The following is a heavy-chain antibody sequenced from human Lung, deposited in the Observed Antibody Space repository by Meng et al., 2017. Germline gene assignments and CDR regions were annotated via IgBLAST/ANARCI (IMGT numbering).Heavy chain of an antibody. CDR2: IWYDGSNK. CDR1: GFNFSSYG. V-gene: IGHV3-33*01. CDR3: ARGRYSSSSAVVDY. D-gene: IGHD6-13*01. J-gene: IGHJ4*02. Sequence: SWPGAGFNFSSYGMHWVRQDPGKGLEWVAVIWYDGSNKYYADSVKGRFTISRDNSKNTLYLQMNSLRAEDTAVYYCARGRYSSSSAVVDYWGQGTLVTVSS.